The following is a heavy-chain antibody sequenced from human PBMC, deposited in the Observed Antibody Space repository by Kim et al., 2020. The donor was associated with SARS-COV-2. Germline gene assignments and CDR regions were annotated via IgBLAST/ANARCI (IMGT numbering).Heavy chain of an antibody. V-gene: IGHV1-18*01. J-gene: IGHJ5*02. CDR2: ISGYNGNT. D-gene: IGHD6-13*01. CDR3: ARAHAGYSSSWYTVNWFDP. Sequence: ASVKVSCKASGYTFTSYVISWVRQAPGQGLEWMGWISGYNGNTNYAQKFQGRVTMTTDTSTSTAYMDLRSLRSDDTAVYYCARAHAGYSSSWYTVNWFDPWGQGTLVTVFS. CDR1: GYTFTSYV.